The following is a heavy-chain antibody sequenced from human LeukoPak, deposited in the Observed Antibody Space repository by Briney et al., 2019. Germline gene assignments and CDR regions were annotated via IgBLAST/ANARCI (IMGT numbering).Heavy chain of an antibody. V-gene: IGHV3-30-3*01. Sequence: GGSLRLSCAASGFTFSSYAMHWVRQAPGKGPEWVAVISYDGSNKYYADSVKGRFTISRDNSKNTLYLQMNSLRAEDTAVYYCARRYCSGGSCYLDVWGQGTTVTVSS. CDR2: ISYDGSNK. J-gene: IGHJ6*02. CDR1: GFTFSSYA. D-gene: IGHD2-15*01. CDR3: ARRYCSGGSCYLDV.